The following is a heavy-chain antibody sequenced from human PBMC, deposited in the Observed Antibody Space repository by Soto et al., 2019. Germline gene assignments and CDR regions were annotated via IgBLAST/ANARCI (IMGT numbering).Heavy chain of an antibody. V-gene: IGHV3-30-3*01. CDR2: ITYDGSNQ. D-gene: IGHD1-26*01. CDR1: GFIFSSYT. J-gene: IGHJ4*02. CDR3: ARAPSGSYPEFDY. Sequence: GSLRLSCAASGFIFSSYTMHWVRQAPGKGLEWVGVITYDGSNQYYADSVKGRFTISRDNSRNMLFLQMNSLRPDDTAVYYCARAPSGSYPEFDYWGQGTLVTVSS.